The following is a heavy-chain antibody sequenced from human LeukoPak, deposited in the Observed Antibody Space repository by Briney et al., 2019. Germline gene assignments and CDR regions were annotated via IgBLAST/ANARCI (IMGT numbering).Heavy chain of an antibody. V-gene: IGHV1-69*01. J-gene: IGHJ1*01. Sequence: SVKVSCKASGGTFSSYAISWVRQAPGQGLEWMGGIIHIFGTANYAQKFQGRVTITADESTSTAYMELSSLRSEDTAVYYCARPLGYCSGSSCPDWGQGTLVTVSS. D-gene: IGHD2-15*01. CDR2: IIHIFGTA. CDR1: GGTFSSYA. CDR3: ARPLGYCSGSSCPD.